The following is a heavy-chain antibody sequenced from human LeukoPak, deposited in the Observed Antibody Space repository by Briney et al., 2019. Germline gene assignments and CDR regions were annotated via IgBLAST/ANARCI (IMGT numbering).Heavy chain of an antibody. V-gene: IGHV4-4*07. J-gene: IGHJ6*03. CDR2: LDSCWNT. Sequence: SETLSLTCTVSGASISNYYWRWIRQPAGQGQEWIGRLDSCWNTNYHPSLQIQVTMSKDTSKNQLSLKLRSGTAADTAVYSCARDILEPLSVLYYYYMDVWGKGTTVTVSS. D-gene: IGHD1-14*01. CDR1: GASISNYY. CDR3: ARDILEPLSVLYYYYMDV.